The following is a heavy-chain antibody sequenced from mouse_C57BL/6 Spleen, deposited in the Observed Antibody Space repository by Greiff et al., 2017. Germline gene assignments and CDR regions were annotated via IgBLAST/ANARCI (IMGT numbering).Heavy chain of an antibody. D-gene: IGHD4-1*01. J-gene: IGHJ1*03. CDR2: INYDGSST. CDR3: AREPRPLTVYWYFDV. Sequence: DVKLVESEGGLVQPGSSMKLSCTASGFTFSDYYMAWVRQVPEKGLEWVANINYDGSSTYYLDSLKSRFIISRDNAKNILYLQMSSLKSEDTATYYCAREPRPLTVYWYFDVWGTGTTVTVSS. V-gene: IGHV5-16*01. CDR1: GFTFSDYY.